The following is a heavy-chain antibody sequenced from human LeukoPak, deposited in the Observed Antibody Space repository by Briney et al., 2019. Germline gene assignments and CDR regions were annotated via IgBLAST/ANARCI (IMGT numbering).Heavy chain of an antibody. CDR2: ISSSSGYI. J-gene: IGHJ4*02. CDR3: ARDFHPSGYDY. CDR1: GFTFSSYS. D-gene: IGHD5-12*01. V-gene: IGHV3-21*06. Sequence: GRSLRLSCAASGFTFSSYSMNWVRQAPGKGLEWVSSISSSSGYIYYADSVKGRFTISRDNAKNSLYLQMNSLRAEDTAVYYCARDFHPSGYDYWGQGTLVSVSS.